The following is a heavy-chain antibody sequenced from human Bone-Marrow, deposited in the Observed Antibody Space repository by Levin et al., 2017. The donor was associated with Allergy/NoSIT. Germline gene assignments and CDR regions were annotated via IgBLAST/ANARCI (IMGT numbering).Heavy chain of an antibody. CDR3: AREDGYVFDY. CDR1: GGSISTGGFH. CDR2: IYYSGNT. V-gene: IGHV4-31*03. Sequence: ASETLSLTCSLSGGSISTGGFHWSWVRQRPGKGLEWIGYIYYSGNTYYNPSLQSRLSISIATSKNHFSLRLTSVTAADTAVYYCAREDGYVFDYWGQGALVTVSS. J-gene: IGHJ4*02. D-gene: IGHD5-24*01.